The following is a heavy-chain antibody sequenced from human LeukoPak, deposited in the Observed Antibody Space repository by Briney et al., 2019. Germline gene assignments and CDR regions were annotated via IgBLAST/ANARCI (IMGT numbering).Heavy chain of an antibody. CDR2: IYYTGST. CDR3: ASRYSGYDSHFNWFDP. Sequence: KPSETLSLTCAVSGGSISGYFWSWSRQPPGQGLEWIGYIYYTGSTIYNPSLRSRVTMSVDVSKNQFSLDLTSVTAADTAVYYCASRYSGYDSHFNWFDPWGQGTLVTVSS. V-gene: IGHV4-59*08. D-gene: IGHD5-12*01. J-gene: IGHJ5*02. CDR1: GGSISGYF.